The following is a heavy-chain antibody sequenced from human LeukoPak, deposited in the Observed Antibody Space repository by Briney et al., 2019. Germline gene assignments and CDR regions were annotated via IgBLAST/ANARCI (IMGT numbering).Heavy chain of an antibody. D-gene: IGHD1-1*01. CDR2: IDQSRST. CDR3: AASSQLGSYNWFDP. J-gene: IGHJ5*02. Sequence: SETLSLTCAAYGASFSDRYWTWIRQPPGKGLEWIGEIDQSRSTKCNPSLKGRVTISLDTSRNQFSLDLTSVTAADTAIYYCAASSQLGSYNWFDPWGQGTPVTVSS. V-gene: IGHV4-34*01. CDR1: GASFSDRY.